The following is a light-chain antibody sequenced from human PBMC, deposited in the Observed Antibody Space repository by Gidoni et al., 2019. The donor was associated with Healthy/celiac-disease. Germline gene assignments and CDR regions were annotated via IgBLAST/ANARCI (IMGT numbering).Light chain of an antibody. CDR2: KAS. CDR1: QIISSW. CDR3: QQYNSYSPTWT. J-gene: IGKJ1*01. V-gene: IGKV1-5*03. Sequence: DIQMTQSPSTLSASVGERVTITCRASQIISSWLAWYQQKPGKAPKLLIYKASSLESGVPSRFSGSGSGTEFTLTISSLQPDDFATYYCQQYNSYSPTWTFGQGTKVEIK.